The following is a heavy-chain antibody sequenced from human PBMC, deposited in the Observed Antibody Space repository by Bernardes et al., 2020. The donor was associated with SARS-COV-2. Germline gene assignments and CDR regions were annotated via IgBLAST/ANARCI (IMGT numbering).Heavy chain of an antibody. CDR3: ATDIRGYYDSSGYN. V-gene: IGHV1-24*01. Sequence: ASVKVSCQVSGYTLTELSMHWVRQAPGKGLEWMGGFDPGDGETIYAQKFQGRVTMTEDTSTDTAYMELSSLRSEDTAVYYCATDIRGYYDSSGYNWGQGTLVTVSS. D-gene: IGHD3-22*01. CDR1: GYTLTELS. J-gene: IGHJ4*02. CDR2: FDPGDGET.